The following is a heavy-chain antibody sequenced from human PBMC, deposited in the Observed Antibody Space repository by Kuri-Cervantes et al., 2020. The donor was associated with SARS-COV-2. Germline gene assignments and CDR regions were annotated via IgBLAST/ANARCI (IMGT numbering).Heavy chain of an antibody. CDR1: GFTFSSYA. Sequence: GESLKISCAASGFTFSSYAMSWVRQAPGKGLEWVSAISGSGGSTYYADSVKGRFTISRDNAKNSLYLQMNSLRAEDTAVYYCARGSYDSSGYYFEDYWGQEPWSPSPQ. J-gene: IGHJ4*01. V-gene: IGHV3-23*01. CDR2: ISGSGGST. D-gene: IGHD3-22*01. CDR3: ARGSYDSSGYYFEDY.